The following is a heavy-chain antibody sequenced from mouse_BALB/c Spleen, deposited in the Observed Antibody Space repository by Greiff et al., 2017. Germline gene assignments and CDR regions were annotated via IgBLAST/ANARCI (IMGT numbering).Heavy chain of an antibody. CDR1: GFTFSSYG. V-gene: IGHV5-6-3*01. CDR3: ARDLLLRPYWYFDV. J-gene: IGHJ1*01. CDR2: INSNGGST. Sequence: EVKLVESGGGLVQPGGSLKLSCAASGFTFSSYGMSWVRQTPDKRLELVATINSNGGSTYYPDSVKGRFTISRDNAKNTLYLQMSSLKSEDTAMYYCARDLLLRPYWYFDVWGAGTTVTVSS. D-gene: IGHD1-1*01.